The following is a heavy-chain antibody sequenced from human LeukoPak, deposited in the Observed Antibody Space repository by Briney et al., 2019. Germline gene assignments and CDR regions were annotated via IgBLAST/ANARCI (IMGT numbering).Heavy chain of an antibody. CDR3: ARHMVDSSGYLFDY. CDR2: IYHSGST. J-gene: IGHJ4*02. V-gene: IGHV4-4*02. CDR1: GGSISSSNW. Sequence: SGTLSLTCAVSGGSISSSNWWSWVRQPPGKGREWIGEIYHSGSTNYNPSLKSRVTISVDKSKNQFSLKLSSVTAADTAVYYCARHMVDSSGYLFDYWGQGTLVTVSS. D-gene: IGHD3-22*01.